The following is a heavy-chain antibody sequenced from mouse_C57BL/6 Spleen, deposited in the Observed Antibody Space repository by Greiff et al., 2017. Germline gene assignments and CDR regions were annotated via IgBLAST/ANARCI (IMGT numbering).Heavy chain of an antibody. CDR2: LYPGDGDT. J-gene: IGHJ2*01. CDR3: ARGTTVVAGYYFDY. D-gene: IGHD1-1*01. Sequence: LMESGASVKISCKASGYAFSSYWMNWVKQRPGKGLEWIGQLYPGDGDTNYNGKFKGKATLTADKSSSTAYMQLSSLTSEDSAVYFCARGTTVVAGYYFDYWGQGTTLTVSS. V-gene: IGHV1-80*01. CDR1: GYAFSSYW.